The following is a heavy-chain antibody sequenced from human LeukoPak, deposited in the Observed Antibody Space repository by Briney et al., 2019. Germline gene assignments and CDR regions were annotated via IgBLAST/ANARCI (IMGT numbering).Heavy chain of an antibody. D-gene: IGHD5-12*01. CDR3: ARDATMMGNYFNY. CDR1: GYSISSGHY. Sequence: PSETLSLTCTVSGYSISSGHYWGWIRQPPGKWLEWIGSIYHSGSTYYNPSLKSRVTISVDTSKNQFSLKLSSVTAADTAVYYCARDATMMGNYFNYWGQGTLVTVSS. J-gene: IGHJ4*02. CDR2: IYHSGST. V-gene: IGHV4-38-2*02.